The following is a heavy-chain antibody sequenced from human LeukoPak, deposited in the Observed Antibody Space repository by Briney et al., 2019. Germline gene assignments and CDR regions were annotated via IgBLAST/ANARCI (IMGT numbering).Heavy chain of an antibody. CDR2: INWNGGST. J-gene: IGHJ4*02. V-gene: IGHV3-20*04. CDR3: ARDSDDFWSGYYRH. Sequence: GGSLRLSCAASGFTFDDYGMSWVRQAPGKGLEWVSGINWNGGSTGYADSVKGRFTISRDNAKSSLYLQMNSLRAEDTALYYCARDSDDFWSGYYRHWGQGTLVTVSS. CDR1: GFTFDDYG. D-gene: IGHD3-3*01.